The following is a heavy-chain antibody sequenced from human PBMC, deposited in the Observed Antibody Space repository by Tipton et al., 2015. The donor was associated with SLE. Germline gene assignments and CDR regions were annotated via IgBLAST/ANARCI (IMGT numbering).Heavy chain of an antibody. CDR3: AREAYSGSYFDY. CDR2: IKQDGSEK. V-gene: IGHV3-7*01. Sequence: SLRLSCAASGFTFSSYWMSWVRQAPGKGLEWVANIKQDGSEKDYVDSVKGRFTISRANAKNSLYLQMNSLRAEDTAVYYCAREAYSGSYFDYWGQGTLVTVSS. J-gene: IGHJ4*02. CDR1: GFTFSSYW. D-gene: IGHD1-26*01.